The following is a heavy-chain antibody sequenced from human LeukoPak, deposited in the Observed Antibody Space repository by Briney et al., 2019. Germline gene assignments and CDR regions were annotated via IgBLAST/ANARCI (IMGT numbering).Heavy chain of an antibody. D-gene: IGHD5-24*01. CDR1: GFTFTSYA. V-gene: IGHV3-23*01. CDR2: ISASGDST. Sequence: GGSLRLSCAAYGFTFTSYAMSWVRQAPGKGLEWVSAISASGDSTYYADSVKGRFTISRDSSKNTLYLQMNSLRAEDTAVYYCARRMANYYYYGMDVWGQGTTVTVSS. J-gene: IGHJ6*02. CDR3: ARRMANYYYYGMDV.